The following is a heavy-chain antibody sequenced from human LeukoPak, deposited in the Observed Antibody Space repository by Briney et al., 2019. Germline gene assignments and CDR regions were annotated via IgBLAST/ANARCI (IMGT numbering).Heavy chain of an antibody. V-gene: IGHV4-30-2*01. CDR3: ARGEYYYGSGTVGVDDY. CDR1: GASISSDAYY. D-gene: IGHD3-10*01. CDR2: IYHSGST. J-gene: IGHJ4*02. Sequence: SETLSLTCTVSGASISSDAYYWNWIRQPPGKGLEWIGYIYHSGSTYYNPSLKSRVTISVDRSKNQFSLKLSSVTAADTAVYYCARGEYYYGSGTVGVDDYWGQGTLVTVSS.